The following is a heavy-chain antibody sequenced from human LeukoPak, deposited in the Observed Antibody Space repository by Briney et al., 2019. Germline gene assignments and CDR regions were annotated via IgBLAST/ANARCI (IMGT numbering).Heavy chain of an antibody. CDR3: ARVTIPWSFDL. J-gene: IGHJ2*01. CDR2: IYSGSTT. V-gene: IGHV3-53*01. Sequence: GGSLRLSCAASGFTFSSYSMNWVRQAPGRGLDWVSVIYSGSTTAYYADSVKGRFTISRDNSKNTLYLQMNSLRAEDTAVYYCARVTIPWSFDLWGRGTLVTVSS. CDR1: GFTFSSYS. D-gene: IGHD2-21*01.